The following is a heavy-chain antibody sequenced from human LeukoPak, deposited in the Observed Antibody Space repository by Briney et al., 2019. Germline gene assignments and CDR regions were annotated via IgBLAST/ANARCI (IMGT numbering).Heavy chain of an antibody. V-gene: IGHV4-34*01. CDR3: ARGLDVVATTYFDD. CDR2: INHSGST. J-gene: IGHJ4*01. CDR1: GGSFSGYY. D-gene: IGHD5-12*01. Sequence: SETLSLTCAVYGGSFSGYYWSWIRQPPGKGLEWIGEINHSGSTNYNPSLKSRVTISVDTSKNQFSLKLSSVTAADTAVYYCARGLDVVATTYFDDWGQGTLVTVSS.